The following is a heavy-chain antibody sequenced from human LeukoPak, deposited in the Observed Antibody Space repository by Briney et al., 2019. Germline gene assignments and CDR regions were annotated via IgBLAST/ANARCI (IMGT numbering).Heavy chain of an antibody. CDR2: ISYDGSNK. CDR3: ARDLQEKRFLEWLLHYYGMDV. V-gene: IGHV3-30-3*01. D-gene: IGHD3-3*01. CDR1: GFTFSSYA. Sequence: GGSLRLSCAASGFTFSSYAMHWVRQAPGKGLEWVAAISYDGSNKYYADSVKGRFTISRDNSKNTLYLQMNSLRAEDTAVYYCARDLQEKRFLEWLLHYYGMDVWGQGTTVTVSS. J-gene: IGHJ6*02.